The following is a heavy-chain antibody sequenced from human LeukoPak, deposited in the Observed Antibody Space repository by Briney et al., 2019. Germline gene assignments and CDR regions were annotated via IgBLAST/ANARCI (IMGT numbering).Heavy chain of an antibody. CDR3: ARVIAFNWFDP. D-gene: IGHD3-16*02. CDR2: ISSSDNTI. V-gene: IGHV3-48*03. J-gene: IGHJ5*02. Sequence: GGSLRLSCAASGFTFSSYEMHWVRQAPGKGLEWVSYISSSDNTIYYADSVKGRFTISRDNAKNSLYLQMNSLRAEDTAVYYCARVIAFNWFDPWGQGALVIVSS. CDR1: GFTFSSYE.